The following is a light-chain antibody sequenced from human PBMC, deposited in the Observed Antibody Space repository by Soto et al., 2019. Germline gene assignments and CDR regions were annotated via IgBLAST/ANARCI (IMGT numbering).Light chain of an antibody. Sequence: EIVLTQSPDTLSLSPGERATLSCRASQSVTSTSLAWYQQKPGQAPRLLMYGASSRATGTPDRISGGGSGADFTLTISRLEPEDFAVYYCQHYVTSSITFGQGTRLEIK. J-gene: IGKJ5*01. CDR1: QSVTSTS. V-gene: IGKV3-20*01. CDR2: GAS. CDR3: QHYVTSSIT.